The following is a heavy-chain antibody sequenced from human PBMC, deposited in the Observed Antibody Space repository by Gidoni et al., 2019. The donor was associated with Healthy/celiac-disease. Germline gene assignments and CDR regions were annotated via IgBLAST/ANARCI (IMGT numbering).Heavy chain of an antibody. J-gene: IGHJ5*02. D-gene: IGHD2-8*02. V-gene: IGHV1-69*12. CDR2: IIPIFGTA. CDR3: ARDLITGDNWFDP. CDR1: GDSFSSYA. Sequence: QVQLLQSGGEGKRPGSSVKVSFKPSGDSFSSYAISWVRQAPGQGLEWMGGIIPIFGTANYAQKFQGRVTITADESTSTAYMELSSLRSEDTAVYYCARDLITGDNWFDPWGQGTLVTVSS.